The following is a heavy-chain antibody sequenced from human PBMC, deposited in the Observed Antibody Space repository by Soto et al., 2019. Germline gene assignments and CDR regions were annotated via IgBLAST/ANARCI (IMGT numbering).Heavy chain of an antibody. J-gene: IGHJ6*02. D-gene: IGHD2-15*01. V-gene: IGHV1-18*01. CDR2: ISAYNGNT. Sequence: QVQLVQSGAEVKKPGASVKVSCKASGYTFTSYGISWVRQAPGQGLELMGWISAYNGNTNYAQKLQGRVTMTTDTSTSTAYMELRSLRSDDTAVYYCARSGDILYRQAGVYGMDVWGQGTTVTVSS. CDR1: GYTFTSYG. CDR3: ARSGDILYRQAGVYGMDV.